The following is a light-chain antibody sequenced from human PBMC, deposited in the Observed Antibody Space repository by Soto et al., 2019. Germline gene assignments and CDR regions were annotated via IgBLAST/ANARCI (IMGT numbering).Light chain of an antibody. Sequence: QAVVTQPPSVSAAPGQKVTISCSGSSSNIGGNSVSWYQQLPGTAPKLLIYDDNKRPSGIPDRFSGSKSGTSATLGITGFQTADEADYYCGSWDSSLSAYVFGTGTKLTVL. CDR2: DDN. J-gene: IGLJ1*01. CDR3: GSWDSSLSAYV. V-gene: IGLV1-51*01. CDR1: SSNIGGNS.